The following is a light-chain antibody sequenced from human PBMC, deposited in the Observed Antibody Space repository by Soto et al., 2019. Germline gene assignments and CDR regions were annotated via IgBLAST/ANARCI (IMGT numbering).Light chain of an antibody. CDR2: GAS. CDR3: QQYGGSMYT. J-gene: IGKJ2*01. CDR1: QSVSTTY. V-gene: IGKV3-20*01. Sequence: ETVLTHSPGTLSLSPGERATLSCRASQSVSTTYLAWFQQKPGQAPRLLIYGASSRATGIPDRFSGSVSGTHFTLTISRLEPEDFAVYYCQQYGGSMYTFGQGTKLEIK.